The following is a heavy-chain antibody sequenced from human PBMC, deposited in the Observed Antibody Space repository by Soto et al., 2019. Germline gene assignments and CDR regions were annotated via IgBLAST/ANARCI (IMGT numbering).Heavy chain of an antibody. V-gene: IGHV3-30*18. CDR1: GFTFSSYG. J-gene: IGHJ3*02. CDR2: ISYDGSNK. CDR3: AEDRGHGGRGGFEI. Sequence: QVQLVESGGGVVQPGRSLRLSCAASGFTFSSYGMHWVRQAPGKGLEWVALISYDGSNKYYADSGKGRFTISRDNSKNALYLQMNSLRAEATAVYDRAEDRGHGGRGGFEIWGQGTMVTVSS. D-gene: IGHD2-15*01.